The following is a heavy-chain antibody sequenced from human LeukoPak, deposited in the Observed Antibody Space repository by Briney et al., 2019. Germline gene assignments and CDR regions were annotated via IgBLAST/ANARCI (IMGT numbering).Heavy chain of an antibody. CDR1: GYTFTSYG. V-gene: IGHV1-18*01. CDR3: ARTYYYGSGSYYYFDY. CDR2: ISAYNGNT. Sequence: ASVKVSCKASGYTFTSYGISWVRQAPGQGLEWMGWISAYNGNTNYAQKLQGRVTITADESTSTAYMELSSLRSEDTAVYYCARTYYYGSGSYYYFDYWGQGTLVTVSS. J-gene: IGHJ4*02. D-gene: IGHD3-10*01.